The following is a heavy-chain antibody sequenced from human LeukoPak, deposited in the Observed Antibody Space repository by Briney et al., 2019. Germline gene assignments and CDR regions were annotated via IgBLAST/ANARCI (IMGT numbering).Heavy chain of an antibody. V-gene: IGHV4-4*02. J-gene: IGHJ5*02. D-gene: IGHD2-2*01. CDR2: IYHSGST. CDR3: AREGGNIVVVPAARSDP. Sequence: PSGTLSLTCAVSGGSISSSNWWSWVRQPPGKGLERIGEIYHSGSTNYNPSLKSRVTISVDKSKNQFSLKLSSVTAADTAVYYCAREGGNIVVVPAARSDPWGQRTLVTVSS. CDR1: GGSISSSNW.